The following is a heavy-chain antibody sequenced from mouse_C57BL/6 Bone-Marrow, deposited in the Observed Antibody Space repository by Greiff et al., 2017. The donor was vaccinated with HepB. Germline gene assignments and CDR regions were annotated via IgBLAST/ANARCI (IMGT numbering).Heavy chain of an antibody. CDR3: ALDGYGFAY. CDR2: IDPYDSYT. CDR1: GYTFTSYW. J-gene: IGHJ3*01. D-gene: IGHD2-3*01. Sequence: QVQLQQPGAELVMPGASVKLSCKASGYTFTSYWMHWVKQRPGQGLEWIGEIDPYDSYTNYNQKFKGKSTLTVDKSSSTAYMQLSSLTSEDSAVYYCALDGYGFAYWGQGTLVTVSA. V-gene: IGHV1-69*01.